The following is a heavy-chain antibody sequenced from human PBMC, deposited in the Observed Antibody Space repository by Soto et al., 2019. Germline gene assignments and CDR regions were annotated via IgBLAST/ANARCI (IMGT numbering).Heavy chain of an antibody. J-gene: IGHJ5*02. D-gene: IGHD4-17*01. CDR1: GFTFSSYA. CDR3: AKGGDDYGDYGDWFDP. Sequence: EVQLLESGGGLVQPGGSLRLSCAASGFTFSSYAMSWVRQAPGKGLEWVSAISGSGGSTYYADSVKGRFTISRDNSKNTLYLQMNSRRAEDTAVYYCAKGGDDYGDYGDWFDPWGQGTLVTVSS. CDR2: ISGSGGST. V-gene: IGHV3-23*01.